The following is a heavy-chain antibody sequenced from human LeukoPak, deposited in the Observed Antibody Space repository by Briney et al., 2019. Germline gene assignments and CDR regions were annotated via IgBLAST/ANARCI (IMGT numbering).Heavy chain of an antibody. J-gene: IGHJ4*02. CDR2: IYHSGST. CDR3: ARDPSRNGIAAAVDY. Sequence: SETLSLTCAVSGYSISSGYYWGWIRQPSGKGLEWIGSIYHSGSTYYNPSLKSRVTISVDTSKNQFSLKLSSVTAADTAVYYCARDPSRNGIAAAVDYWGQGTLVTVSS. CDR1: GYSISSGYY. V-gene: IGHV4-38-2*02. D-gene: IGHD6-13*01.